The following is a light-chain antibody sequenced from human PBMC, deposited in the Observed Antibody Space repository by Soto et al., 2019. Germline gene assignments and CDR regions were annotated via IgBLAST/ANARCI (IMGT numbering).Light chain of an antibody. J-gene: IGKJ2*01. CDR2: AAS. V-gene: IGKV1-9*01. Sequence: IQLTQSPSSLSASVGDRVTFTCRASQDISNYIAWYQQKPGQAPRLLIYAASTLQSGVPSRFNGAWSGTDFTRTISSLQPEDFVTYYCQHLSRHPPHTFGQGTRLEIK. CDR1: QDISNY. CDR3: QHLSRHPPHT.